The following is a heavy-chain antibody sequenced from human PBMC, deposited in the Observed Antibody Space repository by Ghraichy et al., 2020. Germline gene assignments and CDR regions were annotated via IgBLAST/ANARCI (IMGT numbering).Heavy chain of an antibody. CDR1: GFTFSNYD. D-gene: IGHD1-1*01. CDR3: AKHLERAHDY. V-gene: IGHV3-23*01. CDR2: ISFSGGST. J-gene: IGHJ4*02. Sequence: GSLRLSCAASGFTFSNYDMSWVRQAPGKGLEWVSAISFSGGSTYYADSVKGRFTISRDNSKNTVYLQMNSLRAEDTAVYYCAKHLERAHDYWGQGTLVTVSS.